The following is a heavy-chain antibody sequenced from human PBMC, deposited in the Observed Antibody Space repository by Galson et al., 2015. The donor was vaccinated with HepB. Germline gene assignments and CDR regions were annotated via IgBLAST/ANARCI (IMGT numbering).Heavy chain of an antibody. CDR2: ISSSSSYI. V-gene: IGHV3-21*01. CDR1: GFTFSSYS. CDR3: ARGGEDIVVVPIGGDDY. Sequence: SLRLSCAASGFTFSSYSMNWVRQAPGKGLEWVSSISSSSSYIYYADSVKGRFTISRDNAKNSLYLQMNSLRAEDTAVYYCARGGEDIVVVPIGGDDYWGQGTLVTVSS. D-gene: IGHD2-2*01. J-gene: IGHJ4*02.